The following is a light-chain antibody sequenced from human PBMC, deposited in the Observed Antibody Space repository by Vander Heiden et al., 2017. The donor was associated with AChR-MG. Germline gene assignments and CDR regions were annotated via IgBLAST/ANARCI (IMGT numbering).Light chain of an antibody. CDR3: GTWDSSLSSVV. CDR2: DNN. J-gene: IGLJ2*01. Sequence: QSVSTQPPSVSAAPGQKVTISLSGSSSNIGNNYVSWYQQLPGTAPKLLIYDNNKRPSGIPDRFSGSKSGTSATLSITGLQTGDEADYYCGTWDSSLSSVVFGGGTKLTVL. V-gene: IGLV1-51*01. CDR1: SSNIGNNY.